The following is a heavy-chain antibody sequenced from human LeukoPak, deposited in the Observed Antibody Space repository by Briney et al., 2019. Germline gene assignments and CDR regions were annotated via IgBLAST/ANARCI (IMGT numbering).Heavy chain of an antibody. CDR1: GFTFSSYS. D-gene: IGHD6-13*01. Sequence: GGSLRLSCAVSGFTFSSYSMNWVRQAPGKGLEWVSSISSSSSYIYYADSVKGRFTISRDNAKNSLYLQMNSLRAEDTAVYYCARDSSSSWYYYYYMDVWGKGTTVTVSS. CDR3: ARDSSSSWYYYYYMDV. CDR2: ISSSSSYI. J-gene: IGHJ6*03. V-gene: IGHV3-21*01.